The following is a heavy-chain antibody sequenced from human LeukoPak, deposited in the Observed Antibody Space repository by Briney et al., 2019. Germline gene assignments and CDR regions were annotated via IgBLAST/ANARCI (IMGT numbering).Heavy chain of an antibody. J-gene: IGHJ4*01. Sequence: GGSLRLTCAASGLTFKNSAMSWVRQAPVRGLEWVSTISGSRDNSYYADSVKGRFTISRDFSQNTLYLEMNSLTADDTALYYCAKDLWFGGSAFDSWGQGTLVTVSS. CDR2: ISGSRDNS. CDR3: AKDLWFGGSAFDS. D-gene: IGHD3-10*01. V-gene: IGHV3-23*01. CDR1: GLTFKNSA.